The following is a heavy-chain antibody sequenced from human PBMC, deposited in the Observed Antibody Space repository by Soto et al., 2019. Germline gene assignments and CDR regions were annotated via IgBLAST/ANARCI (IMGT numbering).Heavy chain of an antibody. V-gene: IGHV6-1*01. D-gene: IGHD6-25*01. CDR2: TYYRSKWYN. CDR1: GDSISSNSSS. CDR3: ARDLAADDAFDI. J-gene: IGHJ3*02. Sequence: SQTLSLTCAISGDSISSNSSSWNWIRKSPSRGLEWLGRTYYRSKWYNDYAVSVKSRITINPDTSKNQFSLQLNSVTPEDTAVYYCARDLAADDAFDIWGQGTMVTVSS.